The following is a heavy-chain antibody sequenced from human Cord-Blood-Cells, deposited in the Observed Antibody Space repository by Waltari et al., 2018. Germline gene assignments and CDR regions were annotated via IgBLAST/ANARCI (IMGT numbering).Heavy chain of an antibody. CDR2: INPNSGNT. Sequence: QVQLVQSGAEVKKPGASVKVSCKASGYTFPSYDLNWVRTATGQGLEWMGWINPNSGNTGYSQKFQGRVTMTRNTSISKAYMELSSLRSEDTAVYYCARQKDPSPFYYYYYGMDVWGQGTTVTVSS. V-gene: IGHV1-8*01. J-gene: IGHJ6*02. CDR3: ARQKDPSPFYYYYYGMDV. CDR1: GYTFPSYD.